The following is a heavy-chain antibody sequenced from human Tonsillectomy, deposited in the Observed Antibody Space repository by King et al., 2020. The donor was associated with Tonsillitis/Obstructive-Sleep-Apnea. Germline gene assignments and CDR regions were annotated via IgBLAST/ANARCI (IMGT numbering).Heavy chain of an antibody. J-gene: IGHJ4*02. D-gene: IGHD1/OR15-1a*01. V-gene: IGHV4-39*01. CDR3: ARHSKPKGREHYFDF. Sequence: QLQESGPGLVKPSETLSLTCTVSGGSITSDLHYWGWVRQPPGKGLEWIGSIYYSGTTYYNASLKSRLTISVDTSKKQLSLNLSSVTAADTAVYFCARHSKPKGREHYFDFWGQGTLVTVSS. CDR1: GGSITSDLHY. CDR2: IYYSGTT.